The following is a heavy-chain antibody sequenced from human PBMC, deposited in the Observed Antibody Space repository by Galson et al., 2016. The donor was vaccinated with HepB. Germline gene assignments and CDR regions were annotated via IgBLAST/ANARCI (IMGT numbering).Heavy chain of an antibody. J-gene: IGHJ5*02. D-gene: IGHD1-26*01. CDR3: ASTPFGRATGINWFDP. CDR1: GFTVSNNY. Sequence: SLRLSCAASGFTVSNNYMSWVRQAPGKGLEWVSVIYSGGNTFYADSVKGRFTISRDNAKNTLYLQMNSLRAEDTAVYYCASTPFGRATGINWFDPWGQGTLVIVSS. CDR2: IYSGGNT. V-gene: IGHV3-66*01.